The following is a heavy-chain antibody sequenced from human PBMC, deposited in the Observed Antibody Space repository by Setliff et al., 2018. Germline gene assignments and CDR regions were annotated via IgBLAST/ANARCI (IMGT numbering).Heavy chain of an antibody. V-gene: IGHV1-69-2*01. CDR1: GYTFTDYY. D-gene: IGHD3-10*01. J-gene: IGHJ4*02. CDR2: VDPEDGHT. Sequence: KVSCQASGYTFTDYYMHWVQQAPGKGLEWMGRVDPEDGHTKYAEKFQGRITISADMSLDIAHMELGSLTSEDTAVYYCTTGLRHGVPYFDLWGQGTLVTVSS. CDR3: TTGLRHGVPYFDL.